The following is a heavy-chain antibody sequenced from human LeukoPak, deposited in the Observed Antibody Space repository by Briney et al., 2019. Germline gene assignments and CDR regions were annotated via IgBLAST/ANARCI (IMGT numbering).Heavy chain of an antibody. CDR1: GFTVSSNY. CDR3: AKDDGGSPPDAFDI. D-gene: IGHD3-10*01. CDR2: VYNDGTT. Sequence: GGSLRLSCAASGFTVSSNYMSWVRQAPGKGLEWVSFVYNDGTTYYADSVKGRFAISRDSSKNTLYLQMNGLRGEDTAVYYCAKDDGGSPPDAFDIWGQGTLVTVSS. V-gene: IGHV3-53*01. J-gene: IGHJ3*02.